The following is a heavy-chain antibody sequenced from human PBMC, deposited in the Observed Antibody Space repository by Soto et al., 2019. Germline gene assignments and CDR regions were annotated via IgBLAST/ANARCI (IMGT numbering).Heavy chain of an antibody. V-gene: IGHV3-30-3*01. CDR2: ISYDGSNK. CDR1: GFTFSSYA. D-gene: IGHD6-13*01. Sequence: GGSLRLSCAASGFTFSSYAMHWVRQAPGKGLEWVAVISYDGSNKYYADSVKGRFTISRDNSKNTLYLQMNSLRAEDTAVYYCAREDPSSSCPLFDYWGQGTLVTVSS. CDR3: AREDPSSSCPLFDY. J-gene: IGHJ4*02.